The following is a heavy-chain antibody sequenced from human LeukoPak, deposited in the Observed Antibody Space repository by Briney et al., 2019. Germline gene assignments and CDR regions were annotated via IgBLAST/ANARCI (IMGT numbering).Heavy chain of an antibody. J-gene: IGHJ5*02. CDR2: ISAYNGNT. Sequence: ASVKVSCKASRYTFTSYGISWVRQAPGQGLEWMGWISAYNGNTNYAQKLQGRVTMTTDTSTSTAYMELRSLRSDDTAVYYCARELPFFDFGYYSNCFDPWGQGTLVTVSS. CDR1: RYTFTSYG. CDR3: ARELPFFDFGYYSNCFDP. D-gene: IGHD3-3*01. V-gene: IGHV1-18*01.